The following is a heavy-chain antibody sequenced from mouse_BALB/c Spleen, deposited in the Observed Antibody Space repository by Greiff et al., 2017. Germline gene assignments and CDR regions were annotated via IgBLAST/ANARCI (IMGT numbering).Heavy chain of an antibody. J-gene: IGHJ4*01. CDR3: ARGGFYYGSSFLMDY. V-gene: IGHV7-3*02. CDR2: IRNKANGYTT. Sequence: EVKLQESGGGLVQPGGSLRLSCATSGFTFTDYYMSWVRQPPGKALEWLGFIRNKANGYTTEYSTSVKGRFTISRDNSQSILYLQMNTLRAEDSATYYCARGGFYYGSSFLMDYWGQGTSVTVSS. D-gene: IGHD1-1*01. CDR1: GFTFTDYY.